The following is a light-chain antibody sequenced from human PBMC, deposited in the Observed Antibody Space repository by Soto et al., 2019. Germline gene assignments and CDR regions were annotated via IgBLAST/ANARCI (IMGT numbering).Light chain of an antibody. V-gene: IGKV1-5*03. CDR2: KAS. CDR3: QHYKSYSPT. CDR1: QTISSW. J-gene: IGKJ1*01. Sequence: DIQMTQSPSTLSGSVGDRVTITCRASQTISSWLAWYQQKPGKAPKLLIYKASTLKSGVPSRFSGSGSGTEFTLTISSLQPDDFATYYCQHYKSYSPTFGQGTKVDIK.